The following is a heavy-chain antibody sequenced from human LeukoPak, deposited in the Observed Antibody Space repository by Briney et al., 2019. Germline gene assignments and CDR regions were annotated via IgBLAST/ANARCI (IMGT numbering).Heavy chain of an antibody. D-gene: IGHD3-22*01. V-gene: IGHV3-23*01. CDR3: AKSSGYYYDSSGYVPFDY. J-gene: IGHJ4*02. Sequence: GGSLRLSCAASGSTFSSYAMSWVRQAPGKGLEWVSAISGSGGSTYYADSVKGRFTISRDNSKNTLYLQMNSLRAEDTAVYYCAKSSGYYYDSSGYVPFDYWGQGTLVTVSS. CDR1: GSTFSSYA. CDR2: ISGSGGST.